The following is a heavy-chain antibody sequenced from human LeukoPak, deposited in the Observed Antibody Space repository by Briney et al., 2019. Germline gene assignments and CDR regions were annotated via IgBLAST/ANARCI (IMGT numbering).Heavy chain of an antibody. V-gene: IGHV1-2*02. CDR3: ARPIIAYYYYDSSGFDY. J-gene: IGHJ4*02. CDR2: INPNSGGT. D-gene: IGHD3-22*01. CDR1: GYTFTGYY. Sequence: GASVKVSCKASGYTFTGYYMHWVRQAPGQGLEWMGWINPNSGGTNYAQKFQGRVTMTRDTSISTAYMELSRLRFDDTAVYYCARPIIAYYYYDSSGFDYWGQGTLVTVSS.